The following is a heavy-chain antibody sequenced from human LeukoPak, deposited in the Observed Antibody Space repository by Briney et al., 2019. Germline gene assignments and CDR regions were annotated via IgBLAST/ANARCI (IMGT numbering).Heavy chain of an antibody. V-gene: IGHV1-2*02. CDR2: INPNSGGT. D-gene: IGHD2-21*02. CDR3: ARDLGALVGTCGGDCPYYFDY. CDR1: GYTFTGYY. Sequence: ASVKVSCKASGYTFTGYYMHWVRQAPGQGLEWMGWINPNSGGTNYAQKFQGRVTMTRDTSISTAYMELSSLRSEDTAVYYCARDLGALVGTCGGDCPYYFDYWGQGTLVTVSS. J-gene: IGHJ4*02.